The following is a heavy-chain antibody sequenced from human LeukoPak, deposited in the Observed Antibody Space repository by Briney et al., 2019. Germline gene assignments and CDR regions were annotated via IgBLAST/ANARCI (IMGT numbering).Heavy chain of an antibody. V-gene: IGHV1-2*02. CDR2: INPNSGGT. J-gene: IGHJ5*02. D-gene: IGHD2/OR15-2a*01. CDR3: ARDRPFPSLGEASNWFDP. CDR1: GYTFTGYY. Sequence: ASVKASCKASGYTFTGYYMHWVRQAPGQGLEWMGWINPNSGGTNYAQKFQGRVTMTRDTSISTAYMELSRLRSDDTAVYYCARDRPFPSLGEASNWFDPWGQGTLVTVSS.